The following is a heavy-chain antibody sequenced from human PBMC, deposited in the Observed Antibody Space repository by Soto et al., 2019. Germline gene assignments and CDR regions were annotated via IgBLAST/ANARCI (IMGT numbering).Heavy chain of an antibody. CDR1: GGSISSYY. CDR2: IYYSGST. CDR3: ARSVTP. D-gene: IGHD3-10*01. Sequence: SETLSLTCTVSGGSISSYYWSWIRQPPGKGLEWIGYIYYSGSTYYNPSLKSRVTISVDTSKNQFSLKLSSVTAADTAVYCCARSVTPCGQGTLVTVSS. J-gene: IGHJ5*02. V-gene: IGHV4-59*12.